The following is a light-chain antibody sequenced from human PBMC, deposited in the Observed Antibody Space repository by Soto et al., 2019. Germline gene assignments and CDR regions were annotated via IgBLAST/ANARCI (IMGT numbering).Light chain of an antibody. CDR1: QYISNY. CDR2: AAS. J-gene: IGKJ1*01. Sequence: DIQMTQSPSSLSASVGDRVTIACLASQYISNYLAWYQQKPGKVPKLLIYAASTLQSGVPSRFSGSGSGTDYTLTIDSLQPDEFATYYCQQHTSYLRTFGQGTKVDI. CDR3: QQHTSYLRT. V-gene: IGKV1-27*01.